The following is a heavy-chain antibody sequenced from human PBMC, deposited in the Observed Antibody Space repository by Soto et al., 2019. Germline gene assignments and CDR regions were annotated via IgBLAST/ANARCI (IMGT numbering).Heavy chain of an antibody. D-gene: IGHD1-26*01. J-gene: IGHJ6*02. V-gene: IGHV3-33*01. Sequence: QVQLVESGGGVVQPGRSLRLSCAASGFTFSSYGMHWVRQAPGKGLGWVAVIWYDGSNKYYADSVKGRFTISRDNSKNTLYLQMNSLRAEDTAVYYCAGQGRSFDLGYYYYGMDVWGQGTTVTVSS. CDR1: GFTFSSYG. CDR2: IWYDGSNK. CDR3: AGQGRSFDLGYYYYGMDV.